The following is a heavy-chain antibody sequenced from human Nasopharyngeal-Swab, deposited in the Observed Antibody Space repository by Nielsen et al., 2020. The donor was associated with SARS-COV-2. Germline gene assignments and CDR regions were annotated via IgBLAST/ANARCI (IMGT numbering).Heavy chain of an antibody. CDR3: AREQIGLSHYYGMDV. CDR2: ISAYNGNT. Sequence: WVRQAPGQGLEWMGWISAYNGNTNYAQKLQGRVTMTTDTSTSTAYMELRSLRSDDTAVYYCAREQIGLSHYYGMDVWGQGTTVTVSS. J-gene: IGHJ6*02. V-gene: IGHV1-18*01. D-gene: IGHD2-21*01.